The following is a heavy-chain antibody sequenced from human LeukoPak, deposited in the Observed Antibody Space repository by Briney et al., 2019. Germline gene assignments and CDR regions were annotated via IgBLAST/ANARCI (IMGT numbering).Heavy chain of an antibody. V-gene: IGHV3-15*01. D-gene: IGHD3-16*02. CDR3: TTGLSY. J-gene: IGHJ4*02. CDR1: GFTFSYAF. CDR2: IKSKGHGETT. Sequence: GGSLRLSCEASGFTFSYAFMNWVRQAPGKGLEWVGQIKSKGHGETTDYAAPVKGRFSISRDDSKNTLYLQMNSLKTEDTAVYYCTTGLSYWGQGTLVTVSS.